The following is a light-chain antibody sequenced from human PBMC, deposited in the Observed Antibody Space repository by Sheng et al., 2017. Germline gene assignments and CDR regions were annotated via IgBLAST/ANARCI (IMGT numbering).Light chain of an antibody. Sequence: DIVMTQSPLSLPVTPGEPASISCRSSQSLLHSNGDIYLDWYLKRPGQSPHLLIYMGSNRASGVPDRFSGSGSGTDFTLKISRVEAEDVGIYYCMQALQTPLTFGGGTKVEIK. CDR3: MQALQTPLT. CDR1: QSLLHSNGDIY. CDR2: MGS. J-gene: IGKJ4*01. V-gene: IGKV2-28*01.